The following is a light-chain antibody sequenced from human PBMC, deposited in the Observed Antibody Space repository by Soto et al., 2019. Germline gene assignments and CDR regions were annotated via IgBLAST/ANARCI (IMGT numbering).Light chain of an antibody. Sequence: QSVLTQPPSASGSPGQSVTISCTGTSSDVGGYKYVSWYQQHPGKAPKLMIFEVNKRPSGGPDRFSGSKSGNTASLTVSGLQAEDEADYYCSSYAGINNLGVFGTGTKLTVL. J-gene: IGLJ1*01. CDR2: EVN. CDR3: SSYAGINNLGV. V-gene: IGLV2-8*01. CDR1: SSDVGGYKY.